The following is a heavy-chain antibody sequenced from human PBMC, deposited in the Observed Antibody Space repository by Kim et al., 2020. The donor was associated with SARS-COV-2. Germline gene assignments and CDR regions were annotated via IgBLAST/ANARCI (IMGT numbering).Heavy chain of an antibody. D-gene: IGHD3-10*01. Sequence: GESLKISCKASGYNFASFWIGWVRQMPGKGLEWVGIMFPGDSDTRYGPSFQGQVTISADKSISTAYLQWSSLKASDTAIYYCARRHYFGSGSRGPFDFWGQGTLVTVSS. CDR3: ARRHYFGSGSRGPFDF. CDR1: GYNFASFW. J-gene: IGHJ3*01. V-gene: IGHV5-51*01. CDR2: MFPGDSDT.